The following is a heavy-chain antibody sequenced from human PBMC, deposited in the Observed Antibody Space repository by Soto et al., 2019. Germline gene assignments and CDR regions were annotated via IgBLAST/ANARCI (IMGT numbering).Heavy chain of an antibody. D-gene: IGHD1-20*01. Sequence: QVQLQESGPGLVKPSQTLSLTCTVSGGSISSGGYYWSWIRQHPGKGLEWIGYIYYSGSTYYNPSLKSRVTISVDMSKNQFSLKLSSVTAADTAVYYCARREYNWNDGVWWFDPWGQGTLVTVSS. CDR1: GGSISSGGYY. V-gene: IGHV4-31*03. J-gene: IGHJ5*02. CDR3: ARREYNWNDGVWWFDP. CDR2: IYYSGST.